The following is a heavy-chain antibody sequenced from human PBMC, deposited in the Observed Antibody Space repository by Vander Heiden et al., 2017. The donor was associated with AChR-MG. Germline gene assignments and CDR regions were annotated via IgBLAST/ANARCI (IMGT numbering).Heavy chain of an antibody. D-gene: IGHD5-18*01. CDR1: GFTCSSYA. CDR3: AKIVLIQLGQFDY. Sequence: EVQLLESGGGLVQPGGSLRIHCAASGFTCSSYALTWVRQAPGKGLEWVSAIIGSGGSTYYADSVKGRFTISRDNSKNTLYLQMNSLRAEDTAVYYCAKIVLIQLGQFDYWGQGTLVTVSS. J-gene: IGHJ4*02. CDR2: IIGSGGST. V-gene: IGHV3-23*01.